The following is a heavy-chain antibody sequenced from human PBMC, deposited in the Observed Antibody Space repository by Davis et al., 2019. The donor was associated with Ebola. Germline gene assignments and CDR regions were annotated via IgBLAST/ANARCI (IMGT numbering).Heavy chain of an antibody. CDR1: GFTVSSNY. CDR2: IYSGGST. Sequence: GESLKISCAASGFTVSSNYMSWVRQAPGKGLEWVSVIYSGGSTYYADSVKGRFTISRDNAKNSLYLQMDTLRADDTAVYYCSTAFNSVTDTFDTWGQGTIVSVSS. D-gene: IGHD4-17*01. CDR3: STAFNSVTDTFDT. J-gene: IGHJ3*02. V-gene: IGHV3-53*01.